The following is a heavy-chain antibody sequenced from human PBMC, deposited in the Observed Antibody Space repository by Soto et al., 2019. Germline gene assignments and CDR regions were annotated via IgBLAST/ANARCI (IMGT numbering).Heavy chain of an antibody. Sequence: SETLSLTCTVSGGSISSYYWSWIRQPARKGLEWIGRIYTSGSTNYNPSLKSRVTMSVDTSKNQFSLKLSSVTAADTAVYYCARDLSTRVYYYYGMDVWGQGTTVTVSS. CDR3: ARDLSTRVYYYYGMDV. CDR2: IYTSGST. CDR1: GGSISSYY. V-gene: IGHV4-4*07. J-gene: IGHJ6*02. D-gene: IGHD3-10*01.